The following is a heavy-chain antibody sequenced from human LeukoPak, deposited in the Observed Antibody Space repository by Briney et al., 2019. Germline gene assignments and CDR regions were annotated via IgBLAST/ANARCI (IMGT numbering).Heavy chain of an antibody. D-gene: IGHD1-26*01. CDR1: GFSFSSYE. J-gene: IGHJ4*02. CDR3: ARDQGVSYYEPLDY. V-gene: IGHV3-48*03. CDR2: ISSSVSTI. Sequence: PGVSLTLSCPPSGFSFSSYEMNWVRQAPGKGLEWVSYISSSVSTIYYADSVKGRFTSSRDNAKNSLYLQMNSLRAEDTAVYYCARDQGVSYYEPLDYWSQGTLVSVSS.